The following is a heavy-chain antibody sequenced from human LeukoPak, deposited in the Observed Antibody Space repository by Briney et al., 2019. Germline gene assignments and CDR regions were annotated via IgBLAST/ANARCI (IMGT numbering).Heavy chain of an antibody. CDR2: INHSGST. V-gene: IGHV4-34*01. CDR1: GGSFSGYY. D-gene: IGHD3-10*02. Sequence: SETLSLTCAVYGGSFSGYYWSWIRQPPGKGLEWIGEINHSGSTNYNPSLKSRVTISVDTSKNQFSLKLSSVTAADTAVYYCASFNRVRTFDYWGQGTLVTVSS. CDR3: ASFNRVRTFDY. J-gene: IGHJ4*02.